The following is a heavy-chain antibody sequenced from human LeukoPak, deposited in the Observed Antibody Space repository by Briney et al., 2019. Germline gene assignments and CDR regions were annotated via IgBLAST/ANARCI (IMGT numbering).Heavy chain of an antibody. CDR1: GFSFSDYA. V-gene: IGHV3-30-3*01. J-gene: IGHJ6*02. CDR3: ARDFRYAVDV. CDR2: ISYDGTNK. Sequence: GGSLRLSCAASGFSFSDYAMHWVRQAPGKGLEWVALISYDGTNKFYADSVKGRFTISRDNSQNTLSLQMNSPRAEDTALYYCARDFRYAVDVWGQGTTVTVS.